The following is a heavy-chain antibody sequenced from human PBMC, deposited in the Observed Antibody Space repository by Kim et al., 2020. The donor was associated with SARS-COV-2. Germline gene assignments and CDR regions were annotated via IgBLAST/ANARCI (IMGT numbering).Heavy chain of an antibody. D-gene: IGHD3-9*01. CDR2: ISSSSSYI. Sequence: GGSLRLSCAASGFTFSSYSMNWVRQAPGKGLEWVSSISSSSSYIYYADSVKGRFTISRDNAKNSLYLQMNSLRAEDTAVYYCARDHYDILTGYFVAAFDIWGQGTMVTVSS. CDR3: ARDHYDILTGYFVAAFDI. CDR1: GFTFSSYS. V-gene: IGHV3-21*01. J-gene: IGHJ3*02.